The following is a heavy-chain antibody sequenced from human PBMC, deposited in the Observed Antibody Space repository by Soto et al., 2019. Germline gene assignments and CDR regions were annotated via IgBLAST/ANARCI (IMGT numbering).Heavy chain of an antibody. CDR3: ARASGDSYPGSRVFVA. V-gene: IGHV3-23*01. D-gene: IGHD3-10*01. CDR1: GFTFSNNA. CDR2: VTNTGGDK. Sequence: EVQLLESGGDLVQPGGSLRLSCAASGFTFSNNAMSWVRQAPGKGLELVSIVTNTGGDKLYADSVKGRFIISRDNSKNTLYLQMNSLRAEDTAIYYCARASGDSYPGSRVFVAWGQGTRVTVSS. J-gene: IGHJ4*02.